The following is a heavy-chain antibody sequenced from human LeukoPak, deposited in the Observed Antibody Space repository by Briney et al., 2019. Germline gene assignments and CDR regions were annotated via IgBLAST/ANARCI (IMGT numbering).Heavy chain of an antibody. Sequence: SETLSLTCTVSGGSISTYYWSWIRQPPGKGLEWIGYIHYSGTTNYNPSFKNRVTISLDTSKNQFSLNLGSVTAADTAVYFCARMGGYSGYATHWGQGTLVTVSS. J-gene: IGHJ4*02. CDR2: IHYSGTT. V-gene: IGHV4-59*08. CDR3: ARMGGYSGYATH. CDR1: GGSISTYY. D-gene: IGHD5-12*01.